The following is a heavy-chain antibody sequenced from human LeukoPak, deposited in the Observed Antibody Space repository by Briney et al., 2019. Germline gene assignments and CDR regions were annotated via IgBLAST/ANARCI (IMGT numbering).Heavy chain of an antibody. CDR3: ATDFYGSGL. J-gene: IGHJ4*02. CDR1: EFTVSSNY. D-gene: IGHD3-10*01. Sequence: GGSLRLSCVGSEFTVSSNYMTWVRQAPGKGLEWVSIICSGGSTYYGDSVKGRFSISRDNSKNTLYLQMNNLRAEDTAIYYCATDFYGSGLWGQGTLVTVSS. V-gene: IGHV3-53*01. CDR2: ICSGGST.